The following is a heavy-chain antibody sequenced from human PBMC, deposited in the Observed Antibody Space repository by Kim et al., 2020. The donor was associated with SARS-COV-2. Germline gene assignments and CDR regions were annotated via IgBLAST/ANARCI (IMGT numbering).Heavy chain of an antibody. V-gene: IGHV1-46*01. CDR2: ITPNGGGT. CDR3: ASPSGSGNYEPFDY. Sequence: ASVKVSCKASGFTFTSYYIHWVRRAPGQGLEWMGVITPNGGGTNYAQRFQGRLTMTSDTPTNTVYMDLSSLRSEDTAVYYCASPSGSGNYEPFDYWGRGT. J-gene: IGHJ4*02. CDR1: GFTFTSYY. D-gene: IGHD3-10*01.